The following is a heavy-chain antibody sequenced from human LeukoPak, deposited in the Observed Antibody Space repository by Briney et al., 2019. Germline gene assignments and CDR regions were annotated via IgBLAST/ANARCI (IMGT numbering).Heavy chain of an antibody. D-gene: IGHD2-2*01. Sequence: ASVKVSCKASGYTFTSYDINWVRQATGQGLEWMGWMNPNSGNTGYAQKFQGRVTMTRNTSISTAYMELSRLRSDDTAVYYCAKNHCSRTSCFMSSDYWGQGTLVTVSS. J-gene: IGHJ4*02. CDR1: GYTFTSYD. CDR3: AKNHCSRTSCFMSSDY. CDR2: MNPNSGNT. V-gene: IGHV1-8*01.